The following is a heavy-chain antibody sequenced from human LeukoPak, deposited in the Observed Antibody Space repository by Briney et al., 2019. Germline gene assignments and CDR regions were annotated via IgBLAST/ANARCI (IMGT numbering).Heavy chain of an antibody. CDR3: AKDIGTIFGVVIDAFDI. V-gene: IGHV3-43*01. CDR2: ISWDGGST. D-gene: IGHD3-3*01. J-gene: IGHJ3*02. Sequence: GGSLRLSCAASGFTFDDYTMNWVRQAPGKGLEWVSLISWDGGSTYYADSVKGRFTISRDNSKNSLYLQMNSLRTEDTALYYCAKDIGTIFGVVIDAFDIWGQGTMVTVSS. CDR1: GFTFDDYT.